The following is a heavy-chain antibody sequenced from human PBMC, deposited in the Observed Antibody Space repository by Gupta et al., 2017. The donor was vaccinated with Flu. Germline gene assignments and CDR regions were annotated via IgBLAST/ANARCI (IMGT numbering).Heavy chain of an antibody. D-gene: IGHD5-12*01. Sequence: QVQLVESGGAVLRPGRSLRLACATSGFTFSCYCMHWVRQAPGKGLEWVAVISYDGSNKYYADSVKGRFTISRDNSKNRLYLQMKSRRAEDTAVYYCAKGGWSQHGSGYTTYYFDYWGQGTLVTVSS. CDR3: AKGGWSQHGSGYTTYYFDY. CDR1: GFTFSCYC. J-gene: IGHJ4*02. CDR2: ISYDGSNK. V-gene: IGHV3-30*18.